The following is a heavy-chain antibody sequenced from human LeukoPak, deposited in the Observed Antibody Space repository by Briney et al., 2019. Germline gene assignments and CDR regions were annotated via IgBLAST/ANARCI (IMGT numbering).Heavy chain of an antibody. CDR2: IYSADDT. CDR3: ARSTRNTWYFDY. D-gene: IGHD4-11*01. V-gene: IGHV2-5*02. Sequence: SGPTLVNPTHTLTLTCTFSGFSLSTTGGLVGWIRQPPGKALEWLAVIYSADDTRYRPSLKSRLTITADTSKDRVVLTITNLDPVDTGTYYCARSTRNTWYFDYWGQGTLVTVSS. CDR1: GFSLSTTGGL. J-gene: IGHJ4*02.